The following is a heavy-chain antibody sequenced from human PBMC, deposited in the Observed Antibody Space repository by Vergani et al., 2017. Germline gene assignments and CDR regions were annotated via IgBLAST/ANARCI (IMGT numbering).Heavy chain of an antibody. J-gene: IGHJ6*01. V-gene: IGHV3-11*04. CDR3: AKNPGISTTRHYYAMDV. D-gene: IGHD1-1*01. CDR2: ISPGASTV. CDR1: GFKFSDHY. Sequence: LEESGGGSVKPGGSLRLSCAASGFKFSDHYMSWIRQAPGKGLEWVSHISPGASTVSYTDSVTGRFTVSRNNDNNSLTLDMTTLRVEDTAVYYCAKNPGISTTRHYYAMDVWWREATVTISS.